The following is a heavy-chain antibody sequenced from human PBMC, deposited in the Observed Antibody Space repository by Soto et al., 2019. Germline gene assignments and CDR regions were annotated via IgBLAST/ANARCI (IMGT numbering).Heavy chain of an antibody. CDR1: GFIFSDYD. CDR3: AKDKAKVATVNWGGDP. Sequence: QVQLVESGGGVVQPGTSLRLSCAASGFIFSDYDMYWVRQAPGRGLEWVAVISFDGRRKYYGDSVKGRFTISRDSSRDTVYLQMTSLRVEDTAVYYCAKDKAKVATVNWGGDPWGQGPLVTVSS. J-gene: IGHJ5*02. V-gene: IGHV3-30*18. D-gene: IGHD2-21*01. CDR2: ISFDGRRK.